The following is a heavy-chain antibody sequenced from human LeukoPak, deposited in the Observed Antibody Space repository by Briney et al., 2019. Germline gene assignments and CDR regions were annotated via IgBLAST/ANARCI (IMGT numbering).Heavy chain of an antibody. J-gene: IGHJ4*02. CDR1: EFTFSAYP. D-gene: IGHD5-24*01. CDR3: ARAQRDGYNQIDY. V-gene: IGHV3-30*04. Sequence: GGSLRLSCAASEFTFSAYPMHWLRQRPGKGLESLAVISHDASETYYANSVKGRFTISRDNSKDTLYLQMTSLRGEDTAVYYCARAQRDGYNQIDYWGQGTLVVVSS. CDR2: ISHDASET.